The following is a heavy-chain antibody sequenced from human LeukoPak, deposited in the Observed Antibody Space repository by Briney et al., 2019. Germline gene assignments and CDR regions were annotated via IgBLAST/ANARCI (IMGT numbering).Heavy chain of an antibody. CDR1: GDSFSSNSAT. CDR3: ARARGLSYGPDY. D-gene: IGHD5-18*01. CDR2: TYYRSKWYD. V-gene: IGHV6-1*01. Sequence: SQTLSLTCDISGDSFSSNSATWNWIRQSPSRGLEWLGRTYYRSKWYDDYAASVKSRITINPDSSRNQFSLQLNSVTPEDTAVYFCARARGLSYGPDYWGQGTLVTVSS. J-gene: IGHJ4*02.